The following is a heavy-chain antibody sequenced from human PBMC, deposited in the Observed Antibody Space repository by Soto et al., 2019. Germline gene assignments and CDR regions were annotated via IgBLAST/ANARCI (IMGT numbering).Heavy chain of an antibody. J-gene: IGHJ5*02. V-gene: IGHV4-30-2*01. D-gene: IGHD3-22*01. CDR1: GDTISTGGYS. CDR3: ARGITMIEA. Sequence: TLSLTCGVSGDTISTGGYSWAWIRQPPGKALEWIGHTYHSGNPYYNPSLKSRVIISVDTSKNQFSLKLSSVTAADTAVYYCARGITMIEAWGQGTLVTVSS. CDR2: TYHSGNP.